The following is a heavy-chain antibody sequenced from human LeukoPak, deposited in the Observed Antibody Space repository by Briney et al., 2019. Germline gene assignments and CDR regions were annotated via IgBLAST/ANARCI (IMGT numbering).Heavy chain of an antibody. CDR2: IDHSGST. Sequence: SETLSLTCAVYGGSFSGYYWSWIRQPPGKGLEWIGEIDHSGSTNYNPSLKSRVTMSVDTSKSQFSLSLRSVTAADTAVYYCARDDRVEGGENWFDPWGQGTLVTVSS. CDR1: GGSFSGYY. J-gene: IGHJ5*02. CDR3: ARDDRVEGGENWFDP. V-gene: IGHV4-34*01. D-gene: IGHD3-10*02.